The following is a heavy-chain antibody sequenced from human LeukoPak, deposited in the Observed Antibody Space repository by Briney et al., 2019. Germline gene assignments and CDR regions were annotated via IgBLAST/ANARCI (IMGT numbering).Heavy chain of an antibody. D-gene: IGHD2-15*01. CDR3: ATVVAATFNAVDI. CDR2: ISRSGSTI. CDR1: GFTFSDYY. Sequence: GGSLRLSCAASGFTFSDYYMSWIRQAPGKGLGWVSYISRSGSTIYDADSVKGRFTISRDNAKNSRYLQMNSLSAEDTAVYYCATVVAATFNAVDIWGQGTMVTVSS. J-gene: IGHJ3*02. V-gene: IGHV3-11*01.